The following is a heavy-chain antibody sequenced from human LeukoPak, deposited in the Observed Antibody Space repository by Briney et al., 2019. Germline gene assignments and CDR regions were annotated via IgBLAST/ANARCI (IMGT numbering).Heavy chain of an antibody. CDR2: ISWDGGST. CDR3: AKDIGGLYYYYMDV. Sequence: AGGSLRLSCAASGFTFDDYAMHWVRQAPGKGLEWVSLISWDGGSTYYADSVKGRFTISRDNSKNSLYLQMNSLRAEDTALYYCAKDIGGLYYYYMDVWGKGTTVTVSS. V-gene: IGHV3-43D*03. D-gene: IGHD2-15*01. J-gene: IGHJ6*03. CDR1: GFTFDDYA.